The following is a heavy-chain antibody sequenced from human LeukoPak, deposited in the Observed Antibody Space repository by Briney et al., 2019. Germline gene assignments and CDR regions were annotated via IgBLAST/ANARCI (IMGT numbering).Heavy chain of an antibody. V-gene: IGHV3-21*01. J-gene: IGHJ4*02. CDR1: GFTFSSYS. D-gene: IGHD1-26*01. CDR3: ARDRSYPPGFDY. CDR2: ISSSSSYI. Sequence: GGSLRLSCATSGFTFSSYSMNWVRQAPGKGLEWVSSISSSSSYIYYADSVKGRFTISRDNAKNSLYLQMNSLRAEDTAVYYCARDRSYPPGFDYWGQGTLVTVSS.